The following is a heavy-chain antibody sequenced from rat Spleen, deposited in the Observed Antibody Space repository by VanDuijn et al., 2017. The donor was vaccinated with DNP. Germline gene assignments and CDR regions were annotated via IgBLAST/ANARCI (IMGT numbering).Heavy chain of an antibody. V-gene: IGHV2-4*01. CDR2: ISSGGNT. D-gene: IGHD5-1*01. CDR3: TRESWGYVMDA. CDR1: GFSLTTNG. J-gene: IGHJ4*01. Sequence: QVQLKESGPGLVQPSQTLSLTCTVSGFSLTTNGVSWVRQPPGKGLEWIAAISSGGNTDYNSALKSRLSINRDTSKSQVFLKMNSLQSDDTATYYCTRESWGYVMDAWGQGASVTVSS.